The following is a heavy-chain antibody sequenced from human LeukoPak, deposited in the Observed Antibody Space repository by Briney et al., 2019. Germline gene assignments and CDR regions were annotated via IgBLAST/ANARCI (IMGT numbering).Heavy chain of an antibody. V-gene: IGHV1-69*13. D-gene: IGHD3-16*02. CDR3: ARYELSLKSLDY. CDR2: IIPICGTA. CDR1: RGTFSSYA. Sequence: SVKVSCKASRGTFSSYAISWVRQAPGQGLEWMGGIIPICGTANYAQKFQGRVTITADESTSTAYMELSSLRSEDTAVYYCARYELSLKSLDYWGQGTLVTVSS. J-gene: IGHJ4*02.